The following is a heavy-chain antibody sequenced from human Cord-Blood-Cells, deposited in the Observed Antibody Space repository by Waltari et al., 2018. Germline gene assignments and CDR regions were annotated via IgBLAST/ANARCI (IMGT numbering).Heavy chain of an antibody. CDR2: IYYSGST. J-gene: IGHJ4*02. CDR3: ARDSDDSSGYYYDY. CDR1: GGSIRSGGYY. Sequence: QVQLQESGPGLVTPSQTLSLTCTVSGGSIRSGGYYWSWIPQHPGKGLEWIGYIYYSGSTYYNPSLKSRVTISVDTSKNQFSLKLSSVTAADTAVYYCARDSDDSSGYYYDYWGQGTLVTVSS. D-gene: IGHD3-22*01. V-gene: IGHV4-31*03.